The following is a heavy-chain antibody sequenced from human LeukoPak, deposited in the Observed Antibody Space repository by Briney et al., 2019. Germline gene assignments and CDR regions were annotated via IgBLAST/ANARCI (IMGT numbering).Heavy chain of an antibody. V-gene: IGHV3-23*01. CDR2: ISGSGGST. D-gene: IGHD4-11*01. CDR3: AKTNTMTTVTTMNY. Sequence: GGSLRLSCAASGFTFSSYAMSWVRQAPGKGLEWVSAISGSGGSTYYADSVKGRFTISRDNSKNTLYLQMNSLRAEDTAVYYCAKTNTMTTVTTMNYWGQGTLVTVSS. J-gene: IGHJ4*02. CDR1: GFTFSSYA.